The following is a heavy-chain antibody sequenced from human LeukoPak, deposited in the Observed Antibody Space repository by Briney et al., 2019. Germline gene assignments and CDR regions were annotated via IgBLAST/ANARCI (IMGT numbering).Heavy chain of an antibody. CDR1: GGSFSGYY. CDR2: INHSGST. J-gene: IGHJ4*02. CDR3: ARGRHVEGNCSGGSCYFHY. V-gene: IGHV4-34*01. D-gene: IGHD2-15*01. Sequence: SETLSLTCAVYGGSFSGYYWSWLRQPPGKGLEWIGEINHSGSTNYNPSLKSRVTISVDTSKNQFSLKLSSVTAADTAVYYCARGRHVEGNCSGGSCYFHYWGQGTLVTVSS.